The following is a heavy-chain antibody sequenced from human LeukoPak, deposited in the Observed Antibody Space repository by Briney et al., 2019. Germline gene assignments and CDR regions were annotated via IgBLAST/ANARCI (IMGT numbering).Heavy chain of an antibody. J-gene: IGHJ5*02. CDR1: GYTFTSYD. V-gene: IGHV1-8*03. CDR2: MNPNSGNT. D-gene: IGHD2-2*01. CDR3: ARGGYCSSTSCKIKWFDP. Sequence: ASVKVSCKASGYTFTSYDINWVRQATGQGLEWMGWMNPNSGNTGYAQKFQGRVTITRNTSISTAYMELSSLRSEDTAVYYCARGGYCSSTSCKIKWFDPWGQGTLVTVSS.